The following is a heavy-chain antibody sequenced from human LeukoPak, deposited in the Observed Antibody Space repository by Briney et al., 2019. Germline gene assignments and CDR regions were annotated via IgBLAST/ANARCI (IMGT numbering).Heavy chain of an antibody. V-gene: IGHV3-23*01. D-gene: IGHD3-3*01. Sequence: GGSQRLSCAASGFTFSSYAMGWVRQAPGKGLEWVSAISGSGGSTYYADSVKGRFTISRDNSKNTLYLQMNSLRAEDTAVYYCAKDGPLLWSGYYNFDYWGQGTLVTVSS. CDR3: AKDGPLLWSGYYNFDY. CDR2: ISGSGGST. CDR1: GFTFSSYA. J-gene: IGHJ4*02.